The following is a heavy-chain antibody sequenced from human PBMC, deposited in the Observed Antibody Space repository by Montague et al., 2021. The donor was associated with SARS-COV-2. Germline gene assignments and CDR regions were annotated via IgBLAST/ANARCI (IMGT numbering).Heavy chain of an antibody. D-gene: IGHD4-17*01. CDR3: ARIPAVTTGLNYYYYYGMDV. V-gene: IGHV2-70*01. CDR2: IDWDDDK. Sequence: PALVKPTQTLTLTCTFSGFSLSTSGMCVSWIRQPPGKALEWLALIDWDDDKYYSTSLKTRLTISKDTSKNQVVLTTTNMDPVDTATYYCARIPAVTTGLNYYYYYGMDVWGQGTTVTVSS. CDR1: GFSLSTSGMC. J-gene: IGHJ6*02.